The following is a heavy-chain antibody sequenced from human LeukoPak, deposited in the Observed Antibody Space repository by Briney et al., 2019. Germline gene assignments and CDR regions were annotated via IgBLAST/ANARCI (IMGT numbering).Heavy chain of an antibody. CDR3: AKGNPYTSSPLDY. CDR2: ISANGVST. D-gene: IGHD6-6*01. V-gene: IGHV3-23*01. J-gene: IGHJ4*02. CDR1: GYIFSNSA. Sequence: GGSLRLSCAASGYIFSNSAMTWVRQAPGKGLEWVSGISANGVSTYYADSVKGRLTISRDSSKNTLYLQMNSLRVEDTAVYYCAKGNPYTSSPLDYWGQGILVTVSS.